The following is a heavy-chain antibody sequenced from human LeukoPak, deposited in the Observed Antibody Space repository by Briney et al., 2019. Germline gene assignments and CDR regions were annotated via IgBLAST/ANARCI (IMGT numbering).Heavy chain of an antibody. CDR1: GGSISSSNYY. V-gene: IGHV4-39*07. CDR2: INHSGST. Sequence: PSETLSLTCTVSGGSISSSNYYWSWIRQPPGKGLEWIGEINHSGSTNYNPSLKSRVTISVDTSKNQFSLKLSSVTAADTAVYYCARVALGTRGLKYYYDSSGYHRGYNWFDPWGQGTLVTVSS. D-gene: IGHD3-22*01. J-gene: IGHJ5*02. CDR3: ARVALGTRGLKYYYDSSGYHRGYNWFDP.